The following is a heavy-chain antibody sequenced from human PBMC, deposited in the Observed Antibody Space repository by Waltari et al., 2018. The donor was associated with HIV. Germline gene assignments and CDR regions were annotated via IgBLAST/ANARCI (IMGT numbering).Heavy chain of an antibody. CDR1: GFTFSTYS. D-gene: IGHD6-19*01. Sequence: EVQLVESGGGLVKPGGSLRLSCAVSGFTFSTYSMCWVRQAPGKGLEWVSCISSSSRYIYYADSVKGRFTISRDNAKNSLFLQMDSLRAEDTAVYYCARDGARQWLVQGGFDYWGQGALVTVSS. J-gene: IGHJ4*02. CDR3: ARDGARQWLVQGGFDY. V-gene: IGHV3-21*01. CDR2: ISSSSRYI.